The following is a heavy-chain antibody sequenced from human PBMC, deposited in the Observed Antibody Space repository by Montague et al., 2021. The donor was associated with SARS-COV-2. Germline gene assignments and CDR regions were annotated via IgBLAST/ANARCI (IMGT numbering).Heavy chain of an antibody. CDR3: ARHVTFGGVVVALDY. CDR1: GASISSSENS. J-gene: IGHJ4*02. D-gene: IGHD3-16*02. Sequence: SETLSLTCTVSGASISSSENSWGLIHQSPGKGLEWFGSIFYSGTTYFNPSLRSRIAISVDTSKNQFSLKVTSATAADTAVYYCARHVTFGGVVVALDYWGQGHLVTVSS. V-gene: IGHV4-39*01. CDR2: IFYSGTT.